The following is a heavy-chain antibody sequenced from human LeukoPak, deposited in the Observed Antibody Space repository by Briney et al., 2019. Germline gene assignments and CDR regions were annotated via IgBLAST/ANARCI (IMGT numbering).Heavy chain of an antibody. CDR1: GFAFNNYA. V-gene: IGHV3-23*01. D-gene: IGHD2-2*01. J-gene: IGHJ4*02. Sequence: GGSLRLSCRTSGFAFNNYAMNWVRQPPGKGLEWVSGISGFNTYYADSVNGRFTISRDNSENVLYLQMNRLRVEDTAVHYCVKDVCTSPRCLLYSDSWGQGALVTVSS. CDR2: ISGFNT. CDR3: VKDVCTSPRCLLYSDS.